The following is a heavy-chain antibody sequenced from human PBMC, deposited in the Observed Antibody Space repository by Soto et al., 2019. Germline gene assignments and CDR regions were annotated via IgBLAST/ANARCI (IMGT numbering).Heavy chain of an antibody. Sequence: SETLSLTCTVSGGSVTSGSYYWSWIRQPPGKGLAWIGYIYYSGRTSYNPSLKSRLTMSVHTSKNQFSLRLTAAPAADTAVDYCERLDPPRDFDYWGQGSVVTVSS. CDR2: IYYSGRT. J-gene: IGHJ4*02. CDR3: ERLDPPRDFDY. CDR1: GGSVTSGSYY. V-gene: IGHV4-61*01.